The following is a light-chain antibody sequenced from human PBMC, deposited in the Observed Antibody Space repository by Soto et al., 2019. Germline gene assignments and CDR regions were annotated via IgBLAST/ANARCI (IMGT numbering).Light chain of an antibody. J-gene: IGKJ5*01. Sequence: IQLTQSPSSLSASVGDRVTITCRASQGVSRFLAWYQQRPGKAPNLLIFAASTLHSGVPSRFSGSGSGTDFTLTIDTLQPEDSATYYCQQLNNYPFTFGQGTRLEIK. CDR3: QQLNNYPFT. CDR1: QGVSRF. V-gene: IGKV1-9*01. CDR2: AAS.